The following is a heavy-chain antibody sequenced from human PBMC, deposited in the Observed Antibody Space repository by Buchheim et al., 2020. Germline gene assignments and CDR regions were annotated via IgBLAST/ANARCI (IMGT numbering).Heavy chain of an antibody. CDR3: AREDCTGSICYPGAPYNWFDP. Sequence: QVQLQESGPGLVKPSQTLSLTCTVSGGSISNGFYYWSWIRQPAGKGLEWIGRIYTSGSTNYNPSLKSRVTISVDTSKNQFSLNLTSVTAADTAVYYCAREDCTGSICYPGAPYNWFDPWGQGTL. V-gene: IGHV4-61*02. CDR1: GGSISNGFYY. CDR2: IYTSGST. D-gene: IGHD2-8*02. J-gene: IGHJ5*02.